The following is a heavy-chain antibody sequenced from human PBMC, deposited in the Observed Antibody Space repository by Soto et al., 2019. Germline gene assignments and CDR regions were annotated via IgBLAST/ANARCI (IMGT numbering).Heavy chain of an antibody. CDR1: GYTFTSYD. D-gene: IGHD3-10*01. Sequence: ASVKVSCKASGYTFTSYDINWVRQATGQGLEWMGWMNPNSGNTGYAQKFQGRVTMTRNTSISTAYMELSSLRSEDTAVYYCAVLWFGEGVIKYYYYYYMDVWGKGTTVTVSS. J-gene: IGHJ6*03. CDR2: MNPNSGNT. CDR3: AVLWFGEGVIKYYYYYYMDV. V-gene: IGHV1-8*01.